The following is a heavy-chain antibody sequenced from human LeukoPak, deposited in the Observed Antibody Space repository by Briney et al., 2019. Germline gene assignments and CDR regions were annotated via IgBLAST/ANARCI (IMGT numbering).Heavy chain of an antibody. V-gene: IGHV3-23*01. CDR2: ISGSGGST. Sequence: PGGSLRLSCAASGFTFSSYAMSWVRQAPGKGLEWVSAISGSGGSTYYADSVKGRFTISRDYSKNTLYLQMNSLRAEDTAVCYCAKDRSAVAGTGTLVVFDPWGQGTLVTVSS. J-gene: IGHJ5*02. D-gene: IGHD6-19*01. CDR1: GFTFSSYA. CDR3: AKDRSAVAGTGTLVVFDP.